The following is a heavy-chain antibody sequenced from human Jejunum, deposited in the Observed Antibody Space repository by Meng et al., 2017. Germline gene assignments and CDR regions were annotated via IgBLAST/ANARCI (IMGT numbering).Heavy chain of an antibody. J-gene: IGHJ4*02. CDR3: ARVVGYSGYSDS. CDR1: GVSITSSY. Sequence: QRPLQGSGLGLVKASETLSLTCTVSGVSITSSYWGWIRQPPGKGLEWIGSTYYSGRNDYNPSLNSRLTMSVDTSKSQFSLNLKSLTSADTAVYFCARVVGYSGYSDSWGQGTLVTVSS. D-gene: IGHD5-12*01. CDR2: TYYSGRN. V-gene: IGHV4-59*01.